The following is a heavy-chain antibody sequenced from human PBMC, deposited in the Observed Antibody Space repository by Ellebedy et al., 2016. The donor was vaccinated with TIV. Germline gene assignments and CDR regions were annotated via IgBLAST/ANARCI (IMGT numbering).Heavy chain of an antibody. CDR1: GFTFSDYY. J-gene: IGHJ4*02. Sequence: GESLKISCAASGFTFSDYYINWIRQAPGKGLEWVSYISSSGSTIYYADSVKGRFTFSRDNSKNTLYLHMNSLRAEDTAVYHCAKGTQWLGRSCFDYWGQGTLVTVSS. CDR3: AKGTQWLGRSCFDY. CDR2: ISSSGSTI. D-gene: IGHD6-19*01. V-gene: IGHV3-11*01.